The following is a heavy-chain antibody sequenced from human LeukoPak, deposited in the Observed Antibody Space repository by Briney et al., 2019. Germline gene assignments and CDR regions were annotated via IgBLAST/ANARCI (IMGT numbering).Heavy chain of an antibody. J-gene: IGHJ4*02. D-gene: IGHD2-8*01. CDR2: IYHSGST. Sequence: KPSETLSLTCAVSGYSISSGYYWGWIRQPPGKGLEWIGSIYHSGSTYYNPSLKSRVTISVDTSKNQFSLKLSSVTAAGTAVYYCARLMPRNFDYWGQGTLVTVSS. V-gene: IGHV4-38-2*01. CDR3: ARLMPRNFDY. CDR1: GYSISSGYY.